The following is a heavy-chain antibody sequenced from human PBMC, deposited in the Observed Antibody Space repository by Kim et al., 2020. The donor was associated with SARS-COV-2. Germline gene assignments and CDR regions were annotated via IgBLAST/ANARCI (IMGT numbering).Heavy chain of an antibody. D-gene: IGHD3-3*01. V-gene: IGHV3-53*01. J-gene: IGHJ3*02. CDR3: ARSITIFGVVSNDAFDI. CDR1: GFTVSSNY. CDR2: IYSGGST. Sequence: GGSLRLSCAASGFTVSSNYMSWVRQAPGKGLEWVSVIYSGGSTYYADSVKGRFTISRDNSKNTLYLQMNSLRAEDTAVYYCARSITIFGVVSNDAFDIWGQGTMVTVSS.